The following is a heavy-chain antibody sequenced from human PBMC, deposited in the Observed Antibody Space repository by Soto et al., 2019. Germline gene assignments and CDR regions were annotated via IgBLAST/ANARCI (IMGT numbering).Heavy chain of an antibody. CDR3: AKEGRAKYSSSSFDY. CDR2: ISYDGSNK. J-gene: IGHJ4*02. D-gene: IGHD6-6*01. CDR1: GFTFSSYG. V-gene: IGHV3-30*18. Sequence: GGSLRLSCAASGFTFSSYGMHWVRQAPGKGLEWVAVISYDGSNKYYADSVKGRFTISRDNSKNTLYLQMNSLRAEDTAVYYCAKEGRAKYSSSSFDYWGQGTLVTVSS.